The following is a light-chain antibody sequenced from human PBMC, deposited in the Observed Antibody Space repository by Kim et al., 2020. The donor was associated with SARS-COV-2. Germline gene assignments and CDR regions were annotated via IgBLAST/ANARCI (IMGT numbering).Light chain of an antibody. Sequence: IVLTQSPGTLSLSPGERATLSFRGKQSVNSNYLSWHQQKPGQPPTLLIQGASNRAAGIPDRFRGSGAGTDFTLTIDRLAPEDFAVYYCQLYGNSLRTFGQGTKVDIK. CDR2: GAS. CDR1: QSVNSNY. J-gene: IGKJ1*01. V-gene: IGKV3-20*01. CDR3: QLYGNSLRT.